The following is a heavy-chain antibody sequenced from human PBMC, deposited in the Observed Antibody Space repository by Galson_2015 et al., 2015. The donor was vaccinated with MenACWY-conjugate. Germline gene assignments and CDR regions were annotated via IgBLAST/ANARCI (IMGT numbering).Heavy chain of an antibody. CDR2: ISGSTTAT. Sequence: SLRLSCAASGFTFSVYSMNWVRRAPGKGLEWVSYISGSTTATYYSDSVRGRFTISRDNAKNSVYLQMSSLRDEDTAVYYCGRRMDVWGQGTTVTVSS. J-gene: IGHJ6*02. CDR1: GFTFSVYS. V-gene: IGHV3-48*02. CDR3: GRRMDV.